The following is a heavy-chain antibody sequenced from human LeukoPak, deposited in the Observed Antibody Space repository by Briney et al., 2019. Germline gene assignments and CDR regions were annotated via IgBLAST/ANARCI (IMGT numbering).Heavy chain of an antibody. CDR3: ARDTSSSRLGYYMDV. CDR1: GGSISSYY. CDR2: IYYSGST. D-gene: IGHD6-6*01. Sequence: PSETLSLTCTVSGGSISSYYWSWIRQPPGKGLEWIGYIYYSGSTNYNSSLKSRVTISVDTSKNQFSLKLSSVTAADTAVYYCARDTSSSRLGYYMDVWGKGTTVTVSS. V-gene: IGHV4-59*01. J-gene: IGHJ6*03.